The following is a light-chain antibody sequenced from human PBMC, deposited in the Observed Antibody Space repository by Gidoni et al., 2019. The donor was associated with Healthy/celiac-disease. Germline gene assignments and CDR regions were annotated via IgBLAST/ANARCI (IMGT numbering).Light chain of an antibody. Sequence: EIVTTKSPATLSVSPGESATISCRAMQSVSSNLAWYQQNPGQAPRLLIYGASTSATGIPAWFSGSGSGTEFTLTISSLLSEDFAVYYCQQYNNWPAWTFGQGTKVEIK. CDR3: QQYNNWPAWT. V-gene: IGKV3-15*01. J-gene: IGKJ1*01. CDR1: QSVSSN. CDR2: GAS.